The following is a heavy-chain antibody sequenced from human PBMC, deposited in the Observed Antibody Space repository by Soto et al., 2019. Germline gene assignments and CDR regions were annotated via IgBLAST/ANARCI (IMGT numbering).Heavy chain of an antibody. V-gene: IGHV3-21*04. Sequence: LRLSCAASGFTFSSYSMNWVRQAPGKGLEWVSSISSSSSYIYYADSVKGRFTVSRDNAKNSLNLQMNSLRAEDTALYYCAKATHGWGLDAFDIWGQGTMVTVS. D-gene: IGHD6-19*01. CDR2: ISSSSSYI. J-gene: IGHJ3*02. CDR1: GFTFSSYS. CDR3: AKATHGWGLDAFDI.